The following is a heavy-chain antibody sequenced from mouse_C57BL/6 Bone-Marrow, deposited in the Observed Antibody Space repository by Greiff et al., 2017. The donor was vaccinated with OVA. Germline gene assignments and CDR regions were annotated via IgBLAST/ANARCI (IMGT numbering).Heavy chain of an antibody. CDR3: ARAYGPPSYWYFDV. D-gene: IGHD1-1*01. Sequence: EVKLMESGGGLVKPGGSLKLSCAASGFTFSDYGMHWVRQAPEKGLEWVAYISSGSSTIYYADTVKGRFTLSRDKAKNTLFLQMTSLRSEDTAMYYCARAYGPPSYWYFDVWGTGTTVTVSS. J-gene: IGHJ1*03. V-gene: IGHV5-17*01. CDR2: ISSGSSTI. CDR1: GFTFSDYG.